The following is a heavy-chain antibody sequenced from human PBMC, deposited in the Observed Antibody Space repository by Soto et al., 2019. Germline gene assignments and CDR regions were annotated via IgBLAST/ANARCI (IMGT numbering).Heavy chain of an antibody. D-gene: IGHD5-12*01. CDR3: AKGDNLGPKTGYAFDP. Sequence: PSQTLSLTCAISGDSVSSNTASWNWIRQSPSRGLEWLGRTYFRSKWYNDYAVSVKNRIIINPDTSNNQFSLQLNSVTPEDTAVYFCAKGDNLGPKTGYAFDPWGQGIMVTVS. V-gene: IGHV6-1*01. J-gene: IGHJ5*02. CDR1: GDSVSSNTAS. CDR2: TYFRSKWYN.